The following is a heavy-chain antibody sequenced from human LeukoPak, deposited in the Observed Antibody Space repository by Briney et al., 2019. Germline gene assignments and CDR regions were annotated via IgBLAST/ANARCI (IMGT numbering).Heavy chain of an antibody. CDR2: ISAYNGNT. V-gene: IGHV1-18*01. D-gene: IGHD1-26*01. J-gene: IGHJ4*02. CDR3: ARHSSGSYGPLRYFDY. CDR1: GFTFTSYG. Sequence: ASVKVSCKASGFTFTSYGISWVRQAPGQGLEWMGWISAYNGNTNYAQKLQGRVTMTTDTSTSTAYMELRSLRFDDTAVYYCARHSSGSYGPLRYFDYWGQGTLVTVSS.